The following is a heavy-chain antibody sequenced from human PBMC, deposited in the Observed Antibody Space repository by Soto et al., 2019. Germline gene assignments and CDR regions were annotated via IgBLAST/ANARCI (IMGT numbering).Heavy chain of an antibody. Sequence: EVQLVESGGGLVQPGRSLRLSCVASGFTFDDYAMHWVLQVPGKGLEWVSVISWNSAYIGYADSVKGRFTISRDNAKNSVSLQMNSLRTEDTALYYCASTYSGYEDFDYWGQGTLVTVSS. CDR2: ISWNSAYI. J-gene: IGHJ4*02. V-gene: IGHV3-9*01. D-gene: IGHD5-12*01. CDR1: GFTFDDYA. CDR3: ASTYSGYEDFDY.